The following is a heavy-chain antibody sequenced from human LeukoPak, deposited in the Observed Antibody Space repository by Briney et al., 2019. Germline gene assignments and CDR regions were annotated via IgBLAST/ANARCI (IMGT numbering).Heavy chain of an antibody. D-gene: IGHD1-26*01. CDR1: GYTLTELS. CDR3: ATAREKGGAFDI. V-gene: IGHV1-24*01. Sequence: GASVKVSCKVSGYTLTELSMHWVRQAPGKGLEWMGGFDPEDGETIYAQKFQGRVTMTEDTSTDTAYMELSSLRPEDTAVYYCATAREKGGAFDIWGQGTMVTVSS. J-gene: IGHJ3*02. CDR2: FDPEDGET.